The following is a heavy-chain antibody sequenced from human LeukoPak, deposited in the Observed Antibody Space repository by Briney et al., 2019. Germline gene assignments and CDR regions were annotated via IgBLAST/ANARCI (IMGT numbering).Heavy chain of an antibody. CDR2: ISGSGGST. CDR3: AKAGGHYYGSGSDFDY. D-gene: IGHD3-10*01. J-gene: IGHJ4*02. V-gene: IGHV3-23*01. CDR1: GFTFSSYA. Sequence: PGGSLRLSCAASGFTFSSYAMSWVRQAPGKGLEWVSAISGSGGSTYYADSVKGRFTISRDNSKNTLYLQMNSLRAEDTAVYYCAKAGGHYYGSGSDFDYWGQGTLVTVSS.